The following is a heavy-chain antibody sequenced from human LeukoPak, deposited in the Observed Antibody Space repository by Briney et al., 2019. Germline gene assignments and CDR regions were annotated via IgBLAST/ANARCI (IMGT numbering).Heavy chain of an antibody. V-gene: IGHV3-15*01. J-gene: IGHJ6*02. CDR2: IKSKTDGGTT. CDR1: GFTFSYDW. CDR3: STVRYRSGGSCVGGMDV. D-gene: IGHD2-15*01. Sequence: KSGGSLRLSCAASGFTFSYDWMTWVRQAPGKGLEWVGRIKSKTDGGTTDYAAPVKGRFIISRDDSKNTLYLQMNSLKTEDTAVYYCSTVRYRSGGSCVGGMDVWGQGTTVTVSS.